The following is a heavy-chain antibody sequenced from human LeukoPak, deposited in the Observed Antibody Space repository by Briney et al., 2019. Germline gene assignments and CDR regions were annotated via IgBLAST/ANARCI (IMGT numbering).Heavy chain of an antibody. CDR2: IYYTGIT. CDR3: VSGYELHDF. CDR1: GDSVRSYY. V-gene: IGHV4-59*02. Sequence: SETLSLTCTVSGDSVRSYYWSWLRQPPGKGLEWIGYIYYTGITNYNPSLKSRLTISLDTSKNQLSLKLSSVTTADMAIYYCVSGYELHDFWGQGTLVTVSS. J-gene: IGHJ4*02. D-gene: IGHD5-12*01.